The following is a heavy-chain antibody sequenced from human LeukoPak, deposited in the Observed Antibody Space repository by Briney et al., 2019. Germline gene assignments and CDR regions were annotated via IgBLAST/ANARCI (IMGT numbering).Heavy chain of an antibody. CDR2: INPNSGGT. Sequence: ASVKVSCEASGYTFTGYYMHWVRQAPGQGLEWMGWINPNSGGTNYAQKFQGRVTMTRDTSISTAYMELSRLRSDDTAVYYCARDLEYCSSTSCHYYMDVWGKGTTVTVSS. D-gene: IGHD2-2*01. CDR3: ARDLEYCSSTSCHYYMDV. V-gene: IGHV1-2*02. J-gene: IGHJ6*03. CDR1: GYTFTGYY.